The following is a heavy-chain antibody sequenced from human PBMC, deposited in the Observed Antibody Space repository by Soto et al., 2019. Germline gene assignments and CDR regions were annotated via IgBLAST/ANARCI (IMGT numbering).Heavy chain of an antibody. J-gene: IGHJ4*02. D-gene: IGHD3-22*01. CDR2: INHSGST. V-gene: IGHV4-34*01. Sequence: LSLTCAVYGGSFSGYYWSWIRQPPGKGLEWIGEINHSGSTNYNPSLKSRVTISVDTSKNQFSLKLSSVTAADTAVYYCARGSGQYYYDSSGIWLDYWGQGTLVTVSS. CDR1: GGSFSGYY. CDR3: ARGSGQYYYDSSGIWLDY.